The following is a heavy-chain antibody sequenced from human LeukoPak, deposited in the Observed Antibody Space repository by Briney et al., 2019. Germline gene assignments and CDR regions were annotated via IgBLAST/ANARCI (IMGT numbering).Heavy chain of an antibody. J-gene: IGHJ4*02. CDR2: INSDGSST. CDR1: GFTFSSYW. D-gene: IGHD6-19*01. CDR3: ARDIGTYSSGWYSYFDY. Sequence: GGSLRLSCAASGFTFSSYWMHWVRQAPGKGLVWVSRINSDGSSTSYADSVKGRFTISRDNAKNTLYLQMNSLRAEDTAVYYCARDIGTYSSGWYSYFDYWGQGILVTVSS. V-gene: IGHV3-74*01.